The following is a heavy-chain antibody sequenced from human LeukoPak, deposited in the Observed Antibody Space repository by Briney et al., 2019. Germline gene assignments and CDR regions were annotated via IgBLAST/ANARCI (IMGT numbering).Heavy chain of an antibody. V-gene: IGHV3-30*18. CDR1: GFTFRSYG. Sequence: GRSLRLSCAASGFTFRSYGMHWVRQAPGKGLEWVAVISYDGSNKYYADSVKGRFTISRDNSKTTLYLQMNSLRAEDTAVYYCAKDSVRGSTSPYYFDYWGQGTLVTVSS. J-gene: IGHJ4*02. CDR2: ISYDGSNK. D-gene: IGHD2-2*01. CDR3: AKDSVRGSTSPYYFDY.